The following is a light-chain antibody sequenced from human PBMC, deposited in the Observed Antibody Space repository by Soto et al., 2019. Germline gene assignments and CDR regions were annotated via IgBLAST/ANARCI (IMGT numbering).Light chain of an antibody. J-gene: IGLJ1*01. CDR3: TSYAGSNTPYV. CDR2: EVT. CDR1: SSDVGGYDY. Sequence: QSALTQPPSASGYPGQSVTISCTGTSSDVGGYDYVSWYQQHPGKAPKLMICEVTKRPSGVPNRFSGSKSGNTASLTVSGLQAEDEADYYCTSYAGSNTPYVFGTGTKVTVL. V-gene: IGLV2-8*01.